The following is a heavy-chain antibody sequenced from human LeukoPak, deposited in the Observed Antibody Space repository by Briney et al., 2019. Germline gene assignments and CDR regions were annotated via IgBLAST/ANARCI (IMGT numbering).Heavy chain of an antibody. V-gene: IGHV4-34*01. J-gene: IGHJ4*02. CDR3: ARGEDYYDSSGYYN. CDR2: INHSGST. CDR1: GGSFSGYY. Sequence: SETPSLTCAVYGGSFSGYYWSWIRQPPGKGLEWIGEINHSGSTNYNPSLKSRVTISVDTSKNQFSLKLSSVTAADTAVYYCARGEDYYDSSGYYNWGQGTLVTVSS. D-gene: IGHD3-22*01.